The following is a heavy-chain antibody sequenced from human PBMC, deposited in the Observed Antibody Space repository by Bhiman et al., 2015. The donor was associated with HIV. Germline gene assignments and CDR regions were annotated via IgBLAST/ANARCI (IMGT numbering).Heavy chain of an antibody. V-gene: IGHV3-53*01. CDR2: MYADYAGGST. J-gene: IGHJ6*02. CDR1: GFTVSNDF. D-gene: IGHD6-13*01. CDR3: AREYAGTGYYGMDV. Sequence: EVQLVASGGGLIQPGGSLRLSWAASGFTVSNDFMYWVRQAPGKGLEWVAVMYADYAGGSTFFADSVKDRFTVSRDNSRNTVYLQMNSLRAEDTAVYYCAREYAGTGYYGMDVWGQGTTVTVSS.